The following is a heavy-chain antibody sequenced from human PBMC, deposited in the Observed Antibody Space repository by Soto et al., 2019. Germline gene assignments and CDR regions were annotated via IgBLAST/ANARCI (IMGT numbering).Heavy chain of an antibody. V-gene: IGHV4-59*08. CDR3: ARRYSSSSDY. J-gene: IGHJ4*02. CDR2: IFYSGST. CDR1: GGSISSYY. Sequence: VQLQESGPGLVKPSETLSLTCTVSGGSISSYYWRWIRQPPGKGLEWIGYIFYSGSTNYNPSLKSRVTISVDTSKNQFSLKLSSVTAADTAVYYCARRYSSSSDYWGQGTLVTVSS. D-gene: IGHD6-13*01.